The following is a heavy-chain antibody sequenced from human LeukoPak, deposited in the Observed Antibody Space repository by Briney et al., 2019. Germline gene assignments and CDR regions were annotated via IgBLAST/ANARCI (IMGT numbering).Heavy chain of an antibody. CDR3: ARGDILTGYSY. V-gene: IGHV4-34*01. CDR2: INHRGST. D-gene: IGHD3-9*01. CDR1: GGSFRGYY. Sequence: PSETPSLTCAVYGGSFRGYYWSWIRQPPGKGLEWIGKINHRGSTKYNPSLKSRVTISVDTSKNQFSLNLRSATAADTAVYYCARGDILTGYSYWGQGTLVTVSS. J-gene: IGHJ4*02.